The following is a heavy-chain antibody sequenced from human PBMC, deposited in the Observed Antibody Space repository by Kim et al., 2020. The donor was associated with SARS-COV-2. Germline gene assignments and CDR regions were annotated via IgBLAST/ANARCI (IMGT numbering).Heavy chain of an antibody. J-gene: IGHJ4*02. D-gene: IGHD6-19*01. V-gene: IGHV1-46*01. CDR2: INPSGGST. Sequence: ASVKVSCKASGYTFTSYYMHWVRQAPGQGLEWMGIINPSGGSTSYAQKFQGRVTMTRDTSTSTVYMELSSLRSEDTAVYYCARDGGYSSGWYGGGDYWGQGTLVTVSS. CDR3: ARDGGYSSGWYGGGDY. CDR1: GYTFTSYY.